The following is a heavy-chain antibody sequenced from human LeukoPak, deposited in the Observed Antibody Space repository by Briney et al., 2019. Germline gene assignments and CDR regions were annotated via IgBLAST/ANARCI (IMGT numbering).Heavy chain of an antibody. J-gene: IGHJ5*02. CDR2: INHSGST. V-gene: IGHV4-34*01. Sequence: SETLSLTCAVYGGSFSGYYWSWIRQPPGKGLEWIGEINHSGSTNYNPSLKSRVTISVDTSKNQFSLKLSSVTAADTAVYYCARSGSYSFWFDPWGQGTLVTVSS. CDR3: ARSGSYSFWFDP. D-gene: IGHD1-26*01. CDR1: GGSFSGYY.